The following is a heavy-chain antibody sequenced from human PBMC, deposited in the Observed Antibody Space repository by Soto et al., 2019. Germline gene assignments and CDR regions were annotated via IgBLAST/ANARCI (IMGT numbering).Heavy chain of an antibody. V-gene: IGHV1-69*13. CDR3: ARNNYYDSSGYYYFDY. CDR1: GGTFSSYA. CDR2: IIPIFGTT. D-gene: IGHD3-22*01. Sequence: SVKVSCKASGGTFSSYAISWVRQAPGQGLEWMGGIIPIFGTTKHAQKFQGRVTGTADESTSTVYMELSRLTSEDTALYYCARNNYYDSSGYYYFDYWGQGTPVTVSS. J-gene: IGHJ4*02.